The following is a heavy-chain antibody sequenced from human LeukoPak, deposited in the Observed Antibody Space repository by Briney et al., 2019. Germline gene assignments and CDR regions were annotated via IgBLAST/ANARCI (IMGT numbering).Heavy chain of an antibody. CDR3: ARSYSRGVWSDP. Sequence: PSQTLSLTCTVSGGSISSGGYYWSWIRQHPGKGLEWIGYIYYSGSTYYNPSLKSRVTISVDTSKNQFSLKLSSVTAADTAVYYCARSYSRGVWSDPWGQGTLVTVSS. D-gene: IGHD6-13*01. CDR1: GGSISSGGYY. V-gene: IGHV4-31*03. CDR2: IYYSGST. J-gene: IGHJ5*02.